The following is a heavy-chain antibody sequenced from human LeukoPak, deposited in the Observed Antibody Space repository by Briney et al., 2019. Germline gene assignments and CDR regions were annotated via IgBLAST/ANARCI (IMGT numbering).Heavy chain of an antibody. Sequence: ASVKVSCKVSGYTLTELSMHWVRQAPGKGLEWMGGFDPEDGETIYAQKFQGRVTMTEDTSTDTAYMELSSLRSEDTAVYYCATVSTPLEPSTDAFDIWGQGTMVTVSS. D-gene: IGHD2/OR15-2a*01. CDR3: ATVSTPLEPSTDAFDI. CDR2: FDPEDGET. J-gene: IGHJ3*02. V-gene: IGHV1-24*01. CDR1: GYTLTELS.